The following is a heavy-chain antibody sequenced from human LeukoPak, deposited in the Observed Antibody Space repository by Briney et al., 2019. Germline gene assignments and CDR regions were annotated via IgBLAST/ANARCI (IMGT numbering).Heavy chain of an antibody. D-gene: IGHD3-22*01. CDR2: IYYSGST. J-gene: IGHJ4*02. V-gene: IGHV4-59*12. CDR1: GGSISSYY. CDR3: ARDTYDSSGYQDY. Sequence: SETLSLTCTVSGGSISSYYWSWIRQPPGKGLEWIGYIYYSGSTNYNPSLKSRVTISVDTSKNQFSLKLSSVTAADTAVYYCARDTYDSSGYQDYWGQGTLVTVSS.